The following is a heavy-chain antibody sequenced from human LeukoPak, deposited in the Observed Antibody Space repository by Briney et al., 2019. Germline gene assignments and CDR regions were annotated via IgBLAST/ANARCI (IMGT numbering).Heavy chain of an antibody. J-gene: IGHJ3*02. CDR1: GGSISSGDYY. D-gene: IGHD3-10*01. CDR3: ARDNGSGSYYVFDI. V-gene: IGHV4-31*03. CDR2: IYYSGST. Sequence: PSETLSLTCTVSGGSISSGDYYWSRIRQHPGQGLEWIGYIYYSGSTYYNPSLKSRVTISVDTSKNQFSLKLSSVTAADTAVYYCARDNGSGSYYVFDIWGQGTMVTVSS.